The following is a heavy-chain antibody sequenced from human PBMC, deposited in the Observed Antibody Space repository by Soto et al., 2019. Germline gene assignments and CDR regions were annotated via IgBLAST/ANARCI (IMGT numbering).Heavy chain of an antibody. Sequence: SVKVSCKASGGTFSSYAISWVRQAPGQGLEWMGGIIPIFGTANYAQKFQGRVTITADKSTSTAYMELSSLRSEDTAVYYCARVWRVVNYYYYYYCMVVWGQGTTVTAP. CDR1: GGTFSSYA. CDR3: ARVWRVVNYYYYYYCMVV. D-gene: IGHD3-3*01. V-gene: IGHV1-69*06. CDR2: IIPIFGTA. J-gene: IGHJ6*02.